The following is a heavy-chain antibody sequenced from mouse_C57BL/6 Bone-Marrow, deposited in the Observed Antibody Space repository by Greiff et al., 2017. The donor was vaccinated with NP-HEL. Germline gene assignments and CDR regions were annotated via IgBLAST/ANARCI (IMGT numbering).Heavy chain of an antibody. CDR3: TGGTGYAMDY. J-gene: IGHJ4*01. D-gene: IGHD3-3*01. CDR1: GFTFSNYW. V-gene: IGHV6-3*01. Sequence: EVMLVESGGGLVQPGGSMKLSCVASGFTFSNYWMNWVRQSPEKGLEWVAQIRLKSDNYATHYAESVKGRFTISRDDSKSSVYLQMNNLRAEDTGIYYCTGGTGYAMDYWGQGTSVTVSS. CDR2: IRLKSDNYAT.